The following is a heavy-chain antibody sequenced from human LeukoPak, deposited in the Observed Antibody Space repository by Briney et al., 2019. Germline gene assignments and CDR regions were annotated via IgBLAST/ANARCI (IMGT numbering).Heavy chain of an antibody. Sequence: PGGSLRLSCAASGFTFISYAMSWVRQTPGKGLEWVSAISGSGGSTYYADSVKGRFTISRDNSKNTLYLQMNSLRAEDTAVYYCAKDTSMIRGYWGQGTLVTVSS. J-gene: IGHJ4*02. CDR1: GFTFISYA. D-gene: IGHD3-22*01. CDR3: AKDTSMIRGY. V-gene: IGHV3-23*01. CDR2: ISGSGGST.